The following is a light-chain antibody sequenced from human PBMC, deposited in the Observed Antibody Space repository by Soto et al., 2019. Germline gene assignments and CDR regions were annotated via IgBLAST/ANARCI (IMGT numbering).Light chain of an antibody. CDR3: QHYLNYPIT. CDR1: QYITSY. CDR2: GAS. V-gene: IGKV1-8*01. J-gene: IGKJ5*01. Sequence: AIRMTQSPSSLSASTGDRVTITCRASQYITSYLAWYQQKPGKAPKLLISGASNLHGGVPSRFSGSGSRTDFTLTITHLQSEDFATYYCQHYLNYPITFGQGTRLEV.